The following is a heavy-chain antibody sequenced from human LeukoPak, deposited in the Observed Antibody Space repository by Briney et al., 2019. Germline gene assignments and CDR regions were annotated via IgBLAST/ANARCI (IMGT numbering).Heavy chain of an antibody. V-gene: IGHV1-2*02. CDR1: GYTFTGYY. J-gene: IGHJ4*02. CDR2: INPNSGGT. Sequence: EASVKVSCKASGYTFTGYYMHWVRQAPGQGLEWMGWINPNSGGTNYAQKFQGRVTMTRDTSISTAYMELSRLRSDDTAVYYCARLGGMSGYYYSEVDYWGQGTLVTVSS. D-gene: IGHD3-22*01. CDR3: ARLGGMSGYYYSEVDY.